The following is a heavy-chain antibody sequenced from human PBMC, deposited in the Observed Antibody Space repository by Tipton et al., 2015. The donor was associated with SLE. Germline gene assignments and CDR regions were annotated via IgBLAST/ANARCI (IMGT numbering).Heavy chain of an antibody. CDR3: ARGAVLIQDNSWFDP. V-gene: IGHV4-59*01. CDR1: GGSISSYY. J-gene: IGHJ5*02. Sequence: TLSLTCTVSGGSISSYYWSWIRQPPGKGLEWIGYIYYSGSTNYNPSLMSRVTISVDTSKNQFTLKLSSVTAADTAVYYCARGAVLIQDNSWFDPWGQGTLVTVSS. D-gene: IGHD2-21*01. CDR2: IYYSGST.